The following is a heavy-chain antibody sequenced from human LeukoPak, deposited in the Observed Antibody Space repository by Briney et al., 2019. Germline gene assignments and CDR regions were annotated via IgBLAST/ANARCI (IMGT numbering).Heavy chain of an antibody. CDR1: GGSISSSSYY. J-gene: IGHJ3*02. CDR3: ARESYDFWSGRRGAFDI. V-gene: IGHV4-39*07. CDR2: IYYSGST. D-gene: IGHD3-3*01. Sequence: SETLSLTCTVSGGSISSSSYYWGWIRQPPGKGLEWIGSIYYSGSTNYNPSLKSRVTISVDTSKNQFSLKLSSVTAADTAVYYCARESYDFWSGRRGAFDIWGQGTMVTVSS.